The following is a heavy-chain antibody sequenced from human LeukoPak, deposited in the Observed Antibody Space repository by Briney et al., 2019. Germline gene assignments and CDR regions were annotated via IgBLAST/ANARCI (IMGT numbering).Heavy chain of an antibody. CDR2: IKQDGSEK. CDR1: GFTFSSYW. V-gene: IGHV3-7*03. D-gene: IGHD6-19*01. Sequence: GGSLRLSCAASGFTFSSYWMSWVRQAPGKGLEWVANIKQDGSEKFYVDSVKGRCTISRDNAKNSLYLQMSSLRAEDTALYLCAGGDRNGWYFYYWGQGTLVTVSS. CDR3: AGGDRNGWYFYY. J-gene: IGHJ4*02.